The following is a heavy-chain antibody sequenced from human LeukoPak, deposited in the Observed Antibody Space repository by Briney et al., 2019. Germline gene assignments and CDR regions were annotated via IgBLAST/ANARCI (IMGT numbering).Heavy chain of an antibody. V-gene: IGHV4-39*01. CDR1: GGSISSSSYY. CDR3: ARYYGSGRGADY. D-gene: IGHD3-10*01. Sequence: PSETLSLTCTVSGGSISSSSYYWGWIRQPPGKGLEWIGSIYYSGSTYYNPSLKSRVTISVDTSKNKFSLKVNSVTAADTAVYFCARYYGSGRGADYWGQGTLVTVSS. J-gene: IGHJ4*02. CDR2: IYYSGST.